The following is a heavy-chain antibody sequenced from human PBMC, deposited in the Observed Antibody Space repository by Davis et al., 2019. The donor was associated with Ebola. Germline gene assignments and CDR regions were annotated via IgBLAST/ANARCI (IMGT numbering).Heavy chain of an antibody. CDR3: ARGAARGFDY. D-gene: IGHD6-6*01. Sequence: SETLSLTCSVSGYSISSNYYWGWIRQPPGKGLEWIGSIYHSGSTYYNPSLKSRVTISVDTSKNQFSLKLSSVTAADTAVYYCARGAARGFDYWGQGTLVTVSS. CDR2: IYHSGST. V-gene: IGHV4-38-2*02. CDR1: GYSISSNYY. J-gene: IGHJ4*02.